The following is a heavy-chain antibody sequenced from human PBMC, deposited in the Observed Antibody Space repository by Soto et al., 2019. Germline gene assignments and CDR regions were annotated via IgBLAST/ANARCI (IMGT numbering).Heavy chain of an antibody. V-gene: IGHV4-30-4*01. CDR2: IYYSGNT. J-gene: IGHJ4*02. CDR1: GDSFSSADYY. CDR3: ARGPYSSSSVGSFDS. D-gene: IGHD6-6*01. Sequence: QVQLQESGPGLVKPSQTLSLTCTLSGDSFSSADYYWSWIRQPPGKGLEWIGYIYYSGNTYYNPSLKSRVAISGDRSKTQVSLKLTSVTAADTAVYFCARGPYSSSSVGSFDSWGQGTLVTVSS.